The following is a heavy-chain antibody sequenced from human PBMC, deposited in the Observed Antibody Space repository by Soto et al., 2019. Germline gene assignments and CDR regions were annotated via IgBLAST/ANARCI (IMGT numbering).Heavy chain of an antibody. Sequence: EVQLVESGGGLVKPGGSLRLSCAASGFTFSSYSMNWVRQAPGKGLEWVSSISSSSSYIYYADSVKGRFTISRDNAKNSLYLQMTSLRAEDTAVYYCARDIVDAFDYWGQGTLVTVSS. V-gene: IGHV3-21*01. CDR3: ARDIVDAFDY. CDR1: GFTFSSYS. CDR2: ISSSSSYI. D-gene: IGHD1-26*01. J-gene: IGHJ4*02.